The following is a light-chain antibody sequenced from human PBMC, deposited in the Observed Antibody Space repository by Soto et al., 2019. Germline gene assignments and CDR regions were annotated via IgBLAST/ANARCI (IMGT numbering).Light chain of an antibody. CDR1: QSVSTY. V-gene: IGKV3-11*01. Sequence: DIVLTQSPATLSSSPGERATLSCWASQSVSTYLAWYQQKPGQAPRLLIYDASSRATGIPARFSGSGSGTDFTLTISRVEPEDFAVYYCQQRSNWITFGQGTRLEIK. CDR3: QQRSNWIT. J-gene: IGKJ5*01. CDR2: DAS.